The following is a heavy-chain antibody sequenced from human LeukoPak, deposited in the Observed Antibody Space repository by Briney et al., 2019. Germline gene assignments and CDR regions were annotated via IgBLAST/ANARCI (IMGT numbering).Heavy chain of an antibody. CDR2: IRSKASHYAT. CDR1: GFTFSGSA. J-gene: IGHJ4*02. V-gene: IGHV3-73*01. CDR3: TSLVGPGGY. D-gene: IGHD1-26*01. Sequence: PGGSLRLSCAASGFTFSGSAMHWVRQASGKGLEWVGRIRSKASHYATAYAASVKGRFTVSRDDSKNTAYLQMNSLKTEDTAVYYCTSLVGPGGYWGQGTLVTVSS.